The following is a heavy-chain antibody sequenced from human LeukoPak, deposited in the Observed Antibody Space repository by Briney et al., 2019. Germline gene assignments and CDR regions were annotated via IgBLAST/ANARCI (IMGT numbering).Heavy chain of an antibody. Sequence: SETLSLTCTVSGYSISSGYYWGWIRQPPGKGLEWIGSIYHSGNTYYNPSLKSRVTISVDTSKNQFSLKLNSMTAADTAVYYCAREGSSWYDYWGQGTLVTVSS. CDR2: IYHSGNT. CDR3: AREGSSWYDY. V-gene: IGHV4-38-2*02. J-gene: IGHJ4*02. D-gene: IGHD6-13*01. CDR1: GYSISSGYY.